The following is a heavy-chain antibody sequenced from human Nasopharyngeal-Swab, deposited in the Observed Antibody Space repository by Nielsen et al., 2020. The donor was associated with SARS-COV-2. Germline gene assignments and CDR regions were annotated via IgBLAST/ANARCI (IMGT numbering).Heavy chain of an antibody. V-gene: IGHV3-7*05. CDR3: VRVGPYCGDDCYSRFFDY. CDR2: VNLDGSEK. Sequence: GESLKISCAASGFTFSSYWMSWVRQVPGKGLEWVANVNLDGSEKYYVDSVKGRFTISRDNAKKSLYLQMNSLKTEDAAVYYCVRVGPYCGDDCYSRFFDYWGQGTLVTVSS. J-gene: IGHJ4*02. CDR1: GFTFSSYW. D-gene: IGHD2-21*02.